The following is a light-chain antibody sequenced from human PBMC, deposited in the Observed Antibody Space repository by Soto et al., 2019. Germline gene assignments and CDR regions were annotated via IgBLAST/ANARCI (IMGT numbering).Light chain of an antibody. J-gene: IGKJ5*01. Sequence: IVLTQSPATLSLSTGERATLSCRASQSVSSYLAWYQQKPGQAPRLLIYDASNRATGIPARFSGSGSGTDFTLTISSLEPEDFAVYYCQQHSNWPITFGQGTRLEI. CDR2: DAS. CDR1: QSVSSY. V-gene: IGKV3-11*01. CDR3: QQHSNWPIT.